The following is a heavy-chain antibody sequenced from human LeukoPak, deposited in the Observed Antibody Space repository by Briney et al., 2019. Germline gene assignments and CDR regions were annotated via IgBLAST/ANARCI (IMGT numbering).Heavy chain of an antibody. CDR2: ISWNSGSI. CDR3: AKGSDDYGGNGYFDY. Sequence: GRSLRLSCAASGFTFDDYAMHWVRQAPGKGLEWVSGISWNSGSIGYADSVKGRFTISRDNAKNSLYLQMNSLRAEDTALYYCAKGSDDYGGNGYFDYWGQGTLVTVSS. V-gene: IGHV3-9*01. CDR1: GFTFDDYA. D-gene: IGHD4-23*01. J-gene: IGHJ4*02.